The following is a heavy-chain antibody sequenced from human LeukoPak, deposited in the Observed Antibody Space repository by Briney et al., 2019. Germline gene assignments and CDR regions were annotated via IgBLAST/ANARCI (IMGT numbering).Heavy chain of an antibody. CDR1: GGSFSGYY. J-gene: IGHJ4*02. CDR2: INHSGST. V-gene: IGHV4-34*01. CDR3: ASLYYDFWSGYYNGPYFDY. D-gene: IGHD3-3*01. Sequence: SETLSLTCAVYGGSFSGYYRSWIRQPPGKGLEWIGEINHSGSTNYNPSLKSRVTISVDTSKNQFSLKLSSVTAADTAVYYCASLYYDFWSGYYNGPYFDYWGQGTLVTVSS.